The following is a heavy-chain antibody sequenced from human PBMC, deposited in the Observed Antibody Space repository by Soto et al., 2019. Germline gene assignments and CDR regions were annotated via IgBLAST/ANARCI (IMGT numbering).Heavy chain of an antibody. V-gene: IGHV4-31*03. CDR1: GGSISSGDYY. J-gene: IGHJ5*02. CDR3: ARRDRSGFSYWLDT. CDR2: IYFSGTP. Sequence: SETLSLTCTVSGGSISSGDYYWSWIRQHPGKGLEWIGTIYFSGTPYYNPSLKSRVTISVDTSKSQFSLKLSSVTAADTAVYYCARRDRSGFSYWLDTWGQGTLVTVSS. D-gene: IGHD3-22*01.